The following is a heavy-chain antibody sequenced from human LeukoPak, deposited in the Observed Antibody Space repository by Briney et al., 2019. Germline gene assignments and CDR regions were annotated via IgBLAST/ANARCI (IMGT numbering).Heavy chain of an antibody. CDR2: ISSSGSTI. CDR3: AKENYGYAFDY. Sequence: GGSLRLSCAASGFTFSSYEMNWVRQAPGKGLEWVSYISSSGSTIYYADSVKGRFTISRDNSKNTLYVQMNSLRAEDTAVYYCAKENYGYAFDYWGQGTLVTVSS. J-gene: IGHJ4*02. D-gene: IGHD4-17*01. CDR1: GFTFSSYE. V-gene: IGHV3-48*03.